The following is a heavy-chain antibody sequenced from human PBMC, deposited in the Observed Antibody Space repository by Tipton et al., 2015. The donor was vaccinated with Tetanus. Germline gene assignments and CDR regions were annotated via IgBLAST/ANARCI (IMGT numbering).Heavy chain of an antibody. D-gene: IGHD5-24*01. CDR2: ISPSGAV. V-gene: IGHV3-48*02. J-gene: IGHJ4*02. CDR3: FRWPFD. CDR1: GFNFDSHS. Sequence: SLRLSCVASGFNFDSHSMNWVRQAPGKGLEWVAYISPSGAVRYADAVKGRFTISRDSAKKSVFLHMENLRDEDTAVYFCFRWPFDWGQGSRVTVSS.